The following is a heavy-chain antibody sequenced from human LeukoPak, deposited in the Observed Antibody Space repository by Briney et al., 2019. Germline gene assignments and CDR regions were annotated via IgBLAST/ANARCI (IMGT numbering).Heavy chain of an antibody. Sequence: SQTLSLTCAISGDSVSSNSAAWNWITQSPSRGLEWLGRTYYRSKWYNDYAVSVKSRITITPDTSKNQFSLQLNSVTPEDTAVYYCSRDIAVAGDVIYYGMDVWGQGTTVTVSS. CDR3: SRDIAVAGDVIYYGMDV. CDR2: TYYRSKWYN. V-gene: IGHV6-1*01. J-gene: IGHJ6*02. D-gene: IGHD6-19*01. CDR1: GDSVSSNSAA.